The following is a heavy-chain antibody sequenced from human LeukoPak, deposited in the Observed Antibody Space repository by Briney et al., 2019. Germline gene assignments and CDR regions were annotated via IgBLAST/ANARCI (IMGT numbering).Heavy chain of an antibody. CDR1: GFTVSSNY. CDR3: ARANDNYYYYYMDV. D-gene: IGHD3-9*01. Sequence: TGGSLRLSCAASGFTVSSNYMSWVRQAPGKGLEWVSVIYSGGSTYYADSVKGRFTISRDNSKNTLYLQMNSLRAEDTAVYYCARANDNYYYYYMDVWGKGTTVTISS. V-gene: IGHV3-66*01. CDR2: IYSGGST. J-gene: IGHJ6*03.